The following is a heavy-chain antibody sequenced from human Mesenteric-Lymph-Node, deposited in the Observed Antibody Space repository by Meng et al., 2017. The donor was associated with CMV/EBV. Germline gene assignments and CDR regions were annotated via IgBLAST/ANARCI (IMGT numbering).Heavy chain of an antibody. CDR1: GGSVSSGDYY. V-gene: IGHV4-61*08. J-gene: IGHJ4*02. D-gene: IGHD3-10*01. CDR2: IYCSRGT. Sequence: AGGSVSSGDYYWSWIRQPPGKRLEWVGYIYCSRGTNYNPSLKSRVTISVDTSKNQFSLKLRSVTAADTAVYYCAREVSGSGRPFDYWGQGTLVTVSS. CDR3: AREVSGSGRPFDY.